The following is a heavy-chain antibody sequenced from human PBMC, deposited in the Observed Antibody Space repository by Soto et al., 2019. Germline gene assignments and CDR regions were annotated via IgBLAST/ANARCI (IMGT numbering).Heavy chain of an antibody. Sequence: PGESLKISCQGSGYSFTNYWIGWVRQMPGKGLEWMGLIFPGDSDTRYSPSFKGQVTLSVEKSISTAYLQWSSLKASETAIYFCARQKMTRIGGWFDLWGQGSMVTVSS. CDR3: ARQKMTRIGGWFDL. J-gene: IGHJ5*02. CDR1: GYSFTNYW. CDR2: IFPGDSDT. D-gene: IGHD4-17*01. V-gene: IGHV5-51*01.